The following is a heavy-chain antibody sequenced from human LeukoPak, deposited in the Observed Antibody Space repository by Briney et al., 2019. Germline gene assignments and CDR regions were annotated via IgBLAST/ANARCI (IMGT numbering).Heavy chain of an antibody. CDR3: ARGHWNPKAYYYLMNV. Sequence: GGSLRLSCAASGFTFSSYEMSWVRQAPGKGLEWVSYIRGNGATISYTDSVKGRFTISRDNSRNSLYLQMNSLRAEETAIYFCARGHWNPKAYYYLMNVGGEGTTVTVP. V-gene: IGHV3-48*03. J-gene: IGHJ6*03. D-gene: IGHD1-1*01. CDR1: GFTFSSYE. CDR2: IRGNGATI.